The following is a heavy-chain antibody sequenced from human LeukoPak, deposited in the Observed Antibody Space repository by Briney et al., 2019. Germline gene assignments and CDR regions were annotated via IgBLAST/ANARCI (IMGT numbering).Heavy chain of an antibody. V-gene: IGHV1-69*06. CDR3: ASNNDGSGPFDY. D-gene: IGHD3-10*01. J-gene: IGHJ4*02. CDR1: GGTFSGYA. Sequence: ASVKVSRKASGGTFSGYAISWVRQAPGQGLEWMGGIIPIFGTANYAQKFQGRVTITADKSTSTAYMELSSLRSEDTAVYYCASNNDGSGPFDYWGQGTLVTVSS. CDR2: IIPIFGTA.